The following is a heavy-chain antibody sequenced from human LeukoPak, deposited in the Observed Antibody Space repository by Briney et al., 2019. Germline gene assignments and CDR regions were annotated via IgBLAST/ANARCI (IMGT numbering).Heavy chain of an antibody. D-gene: IGHD6-19*01. CDR1: GGSISSYY. J-gene: IGHJ4*02. CDR2: IYTSGST. Sequence: SETLPLTCTVSGGSISSYYWSWIRQPPGKGLEWIGYIYTSGSTNYNPSLKSRVTISVDTSKNQFSLKLSSVTAADTAVYYCARLPPSGRYLDYWGQGTLVTVSS. V-gene: IGHV4-4*09. CDR3: ARLPPSGRYLDY.